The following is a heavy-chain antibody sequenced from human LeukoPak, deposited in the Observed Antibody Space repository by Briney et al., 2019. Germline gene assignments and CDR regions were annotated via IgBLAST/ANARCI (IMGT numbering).Heavy chain of an antibody. J-gene: IGHJ4*02. CDR1: GYTFTGYY. CDR3: ARDLGYSYGYTLGYYFDY. D-gene: IGHD5-18*01. CDR2: INPNSGGT. Sequence: ASVKVSCKASGYTFTGYYMHWVRQAPGQGLEWMGWINPNSGGTNYAQKFQGWVTMTRDTSISTAYMELSRLRSDDTAVYYCARDLGYSYGYTLGYYFDYWGQGTLVTVSS. V-gene: IGHV1-2*04.